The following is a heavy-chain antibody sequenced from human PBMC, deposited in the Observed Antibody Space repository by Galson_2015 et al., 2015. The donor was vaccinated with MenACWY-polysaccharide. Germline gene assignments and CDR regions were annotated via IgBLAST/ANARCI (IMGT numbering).Heavy chain of an antibody. V-gene: IGHV3-7*01. CDR2: IKQHGNDK. D-gene: IGHD3-16*01. CDR3: ARRAVGDFDY. J-gene: IGHJ4*02. Sequence: SLRLSCAVSGFTFTNYYMGWVRQAPGKGLEWVANIKQHGNDKYYVDSVKGRFTISRDNAKNSVYLQMNSLRAEDTAVYFCARRAVGDFDYWGQGTLVTVSS. CDR1: GFTFTNYY.